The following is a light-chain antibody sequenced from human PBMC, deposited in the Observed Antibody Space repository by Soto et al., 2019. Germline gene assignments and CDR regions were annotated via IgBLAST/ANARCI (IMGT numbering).Light chain of an antibody. CDR2: EVS. V-gene: IGLV2-14*01. J-gene: IGLJ1*01. CDR3: STYTSSTTSV. CDR1: SSDIGSYNF. Sequence: QSALAQPAPVYGSPGQSITISCTGTSSDIGSYNFVSWYQQHPGKAPKLIIYEVSNRPSGISNRFSGSKSDNTASLTISGLQAEDEADYYCSTYTSSTTSVFGIGTKVTVL.